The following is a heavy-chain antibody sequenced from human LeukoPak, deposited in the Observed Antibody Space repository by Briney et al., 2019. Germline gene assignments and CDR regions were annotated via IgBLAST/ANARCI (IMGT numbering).Heavy chain of an antibody. V-gene: IGHV3-21*01. D-gene: IGHD3-3*01. CDR3: ARVFRPSLTVFIIRGAFDI. J-gene: IGHJ3*02. Sequence: GGSPRLSCTASGFTFSSYSLNWVRQAPGKGLEWVSSDSTGSNYIYYADSVKGRFTISRDNDKNSLYLQMNSLRVEDTAVYYCARVFRPSLTVFIIRGAFDIWGQGTMVTVSS. CDR1: GFTFSSYS. CDR2: DSTGSNYI.